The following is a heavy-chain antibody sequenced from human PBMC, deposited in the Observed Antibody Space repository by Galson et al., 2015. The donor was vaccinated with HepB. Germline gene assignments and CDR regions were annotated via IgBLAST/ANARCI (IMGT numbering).Heavy chain of an antibody. CDR1: GGTFSSYA. CDR2: IIPIFGTA. Sequence: SVKVSCKASGGTFSSYAISWVRQAPGQGLEWMGGIIPIFGTANYAQKFQGRVTITADESTSTAYMELSSLRSEDTAVYYCARATPNGCSSTSCYSAPYYYYGMDVWGQGTTVTVSS. D-gene: IGHD2-2*01. V-gene: IGHV1-69*13. CDR3: ARATPNGCSSTSCYSAPYYYYGMDV. J-gene: IGHJ6*02.